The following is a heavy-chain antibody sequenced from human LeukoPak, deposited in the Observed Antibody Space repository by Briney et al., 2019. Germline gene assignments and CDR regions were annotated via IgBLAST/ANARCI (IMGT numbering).Heavy chain of an antibody. CDR3: AKEGGSSSPYYYYYMDV. V-gene: IGHV3-30*02. CDR2: IWYGGSNK. D-gene: IGHD6-6*01. CDR1: GFTFSSYG. Sequence: PGGSLRLSCAASGFTFSSYGMHWVRQAPGKGLEWVAVIWYGGSNKYYADSVKGRFTISRDNSKNTLYLQMNSLRAEDTAVYYCAKEGGSSSPYYYYYMDVWGKGTTVTVSS. J-gene: IGHJ6*03.